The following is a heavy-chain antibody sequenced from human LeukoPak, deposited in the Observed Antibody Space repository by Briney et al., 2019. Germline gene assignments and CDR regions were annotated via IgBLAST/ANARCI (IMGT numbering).Heavy chain of an antibody. CDR1: GFTFISYG. V-gene: IGHV3-30*18. CDR3: ANGPVSGSRSPFDY. CDR2: ISYDESDK. J-gene: IGHJ4*02. D-gene: IGHD1-26*01. Sequence: PGGSRRLSCAASGFTFISYGMHWVRPAPGKGLEWMASISYDESDKYYGDSVKGRFTISRDNSKNTLYLQMDSLRLEDTAVYYCANGPVSGSRSPFDYWGQGTQVTVSS.